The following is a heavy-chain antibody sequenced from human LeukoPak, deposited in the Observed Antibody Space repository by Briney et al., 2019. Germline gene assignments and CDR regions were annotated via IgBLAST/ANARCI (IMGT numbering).Heavy chain of an antibody. Sequence: SVKVSCKASGGTFSSYAISWVRQAPGQGLEWMGGIIPIFGTANYAQKFQGRVTITTDESTSTAYMELSSLRSEDTAVYYCARGRGDCSSTSCYQYYYYYYMDVWGKGTTVTVSS. CDR2: IIPIFGTA. J-gene: IGHJ6*03. CDR1: GGTFSSYA. CDR3: ARGRGDCSSTSCYQYYYYYYMDV. V-gene: IGHV1-69*05. D-gene: IGHD2-2*01.